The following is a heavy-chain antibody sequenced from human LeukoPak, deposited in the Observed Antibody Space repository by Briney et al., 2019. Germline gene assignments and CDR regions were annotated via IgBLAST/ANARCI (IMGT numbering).Heavy chain of an antibody. V-gene: IGHV3-30*02. Sequence: GGSLRLSCAASGFTFSSFGMHWVRQAPGQGLEWVAFIRYDGTNKYYADSVKGRFTISRDNSKNTLFLQMNSLTAEDTAIYSCARPRLEYCSGGSCFDAFDIWGQGTMVTVSS. CDR3: ARPRLEYCSGGSCFDAFDI. CDR1: GFTFSSFG. J-gene: IGHJ3*02. CDR2: IRYDGTNK. D-gene: IGHD2-15*01.